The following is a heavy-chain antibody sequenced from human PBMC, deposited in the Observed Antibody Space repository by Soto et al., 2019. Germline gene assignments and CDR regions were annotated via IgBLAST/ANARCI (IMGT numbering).Heavy chain of an antibody. D-gene: IGHD1-1*01. CDR3: ARGTTTLQREDRLDF. CDR2: ISGSNGST. Sequence: GGSLRLSCAASGFTFSSYAMSWVRQAPGKGLEWVSAISGSNGSTYYADKVKGRFTIPRDNVKNTLYLQMNSLRAEDTGLYYCARGTTTLQREDRLDFWGQGTMVTVSS. J-gene: IGHJ4*02. CDR1: GFTFSSYA. V-gene: IGHV3-23*01.